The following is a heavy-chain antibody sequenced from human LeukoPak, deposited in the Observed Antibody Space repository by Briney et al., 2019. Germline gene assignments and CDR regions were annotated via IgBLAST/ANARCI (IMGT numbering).Heavy chain of an antibody. Sequence: SETLSLTCTVPGGSISSSSYYWGWIRQPPGKGLEWIGSIYYSGSTYYNPSLKSRVTISVDTSKNQLSLKLSSVTAADTAVYYCARTAVRPTAVDSWGQGTLVTVSS. CDR1: GGSISSSSYY. CDR2: IYYSGST. J-gene: IGHJ4*02. CDR3: ARTAVRPTAVDS. D-gene: IGHD6-19*01. V-gene: IGHV4-39*07.